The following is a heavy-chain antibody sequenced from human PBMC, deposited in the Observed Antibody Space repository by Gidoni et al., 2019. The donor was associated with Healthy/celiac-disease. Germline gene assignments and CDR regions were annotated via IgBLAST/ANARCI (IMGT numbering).Heavy chain of an antibody. CDR1: GFTFSSYG. Sequence: QVQLEESGGGVVQPGRSLRLRGAASGFTFSSYGMHWVRPAPGKGMEWLAVMWYDGSNKYYAESVKGRFTISRDNSKNTLYLQMNSLRAEDTAVYYCARSERYSSGWYLDYWGQGTLVTVSS. J-gene: IGHJ4*02. CDR2: MWYDGSNK. V-gene: IGHV3-33*01. D-gene: IGHD6-19*01. CDR3: ARSERYSSGWYLDY.